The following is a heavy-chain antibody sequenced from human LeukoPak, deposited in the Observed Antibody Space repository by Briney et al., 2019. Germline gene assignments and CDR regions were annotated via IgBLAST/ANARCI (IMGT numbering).Heavy chain of an antibody. J-gene: IGHJ3*02. CDR1: GFSFDDYA. CDR2: ISWNSANI. V-gene: IGHV3-9*01. Sequence: PGRSLRLSCAASGFSFDDYAIHWVRQPPGKGLEWVSGISWNSANIGYADSIKGRFTISRDNAKNSVDLQIDSLRAEDTALYYCAKGNGPKSAFDIWGQGTVVIVSS. CDR3: AKGNGPKSAFDI.